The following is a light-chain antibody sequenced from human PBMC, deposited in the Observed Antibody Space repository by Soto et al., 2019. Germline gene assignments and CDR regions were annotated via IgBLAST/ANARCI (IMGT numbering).Light chain of an antibody. J-gene: IGKJ1*01. CDR2: AAS. CDR1: QGISNY. CDR3: QHYNSYSEA. V-gene: IGKV1-27*01. Sequence: DIQMTQSPASRSASVGDRVTITCRASQGISNYLAWYQQKPGKVPKLLIYAASTLQSGVPSRFSGSGSGTEFTLTISSLQPDDFATYYCQHYNSYSEAFGQGTKVDIK.